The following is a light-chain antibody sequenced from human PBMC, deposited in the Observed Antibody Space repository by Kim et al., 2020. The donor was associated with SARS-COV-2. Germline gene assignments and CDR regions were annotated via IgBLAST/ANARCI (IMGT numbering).Light chain of an antibody. CDR3: MIRHSDVWV. J-gene: IGLJ3*02. V-gene: IGLV5-45*02. Sequence: QPVLTQPSSLSASPGASASLTCILRSDISVASYRMHWYQQKAGRPPQYLLRYKSDSDKQQASGVPRRFSGSKDASANAGILLISGVQSEDEADYYCMIRHSDVWVFGGGTQLTVL. CDR1: SDISVASYR. CDR2: YKSDSDK.